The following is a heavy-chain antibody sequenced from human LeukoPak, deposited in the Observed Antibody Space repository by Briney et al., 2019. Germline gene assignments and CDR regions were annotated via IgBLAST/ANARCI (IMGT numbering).Heavy chain of an antibody. V-gene: IGHV3-7*03. D-gene: IGHD3-10*01. CDR2: IKQDGSEK. Sequence: GGSLRLSCAASGFTFSSYWMSWVRQAPGKGLEWVANIKQDGSEKCYVDSVKGRFTISRDNAKNSLYLQMNSLRAEDTAVYYCAREGGSGSYYYYGMDVWGQGTTVTVSS. J-gene: IGHJ6*02. CDR3: AREGGSGSYYYYGMDV. CDR1: GFTFSSYW.